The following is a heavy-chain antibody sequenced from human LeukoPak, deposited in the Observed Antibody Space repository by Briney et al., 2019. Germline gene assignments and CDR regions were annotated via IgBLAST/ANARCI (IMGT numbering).Heavy chain of an antibody. CDR1: GGTFSSYT. D-gene: IGHD2-2*01. Sequence: SVKVSCKASGGTFSSYTISWVRQAPGQGLEWMGRIIPILGIANYAQKFQGRVTITADKSTSTAYMELSSLRPEDTAVYYCARDQVVPADPDAFDIWGQGTMVTVSS. J-gene: IGHJ3*02. CDR3: ARDQVVPADPDAFDI. CDR2: IIPILGIA. V-gene: IGHV1-69*04.